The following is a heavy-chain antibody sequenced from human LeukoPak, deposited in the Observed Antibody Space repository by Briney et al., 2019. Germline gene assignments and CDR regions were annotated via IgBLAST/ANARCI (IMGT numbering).Heavy chain of an antibody. CDR2: IKEDGSEN. V-gene: IGHV3-7*01. J-gene: IGHJ3*02. CDR3: VGWGPGINI. CDR1: GFTFSSYW. Sequence: GGSLRLSCAASGFTFSSYWMSRVRQAPGKGLEWVAHIKEDGSENYYVDSVKGRFAISRDNARNSLYLQMNTLRAEDTAVYYCVGWGPGINIWGQGIMVTVSS. D-gene: IGHD3-16*01.